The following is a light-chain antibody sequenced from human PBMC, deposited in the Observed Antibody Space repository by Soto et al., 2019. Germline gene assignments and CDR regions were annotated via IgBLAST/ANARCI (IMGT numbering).Light chain of an antibody. CDR3: AAWDGSLSAVV. V-gene: IGLV1-44*01. J-gene: IGLJ2*01. CDR2: LNT. CDR1: RSNIGTYT. Sequence: HSVLTQSPSASGTPGQRVTISCSGSRSNIGTYTVNWYQQLPGTAPTLLIYLNTQRPSGVPARFSGSKSGTSASLAISGLQSEDEADYYCAAWDGSLSAVVFGGGTKLTVL.